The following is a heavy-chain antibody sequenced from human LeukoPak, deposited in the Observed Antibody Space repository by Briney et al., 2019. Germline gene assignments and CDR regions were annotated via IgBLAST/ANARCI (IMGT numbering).Heavy chain of an antibody. CDR1: GFTFSSYS. Sequence: GGSLRLSCAASGFTFSSYSLNWVRQAPGKGLEWVSSISSSSSYIYYADSVRGRFTISRDSSKNALYLQMNSLRAEDTAVYYCARESKGYYMDVWGKGTTVTVSS. J-gene: IGHJ6*03. CDR2: ISSSSSYI. CDR3: ARESKGYYMDV. V-gene: IGHV3-21*01.